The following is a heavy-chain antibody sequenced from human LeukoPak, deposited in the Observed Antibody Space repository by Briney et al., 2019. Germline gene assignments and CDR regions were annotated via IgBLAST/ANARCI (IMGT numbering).Heavy chain of an antibody. CDR2: IYYSGST. Sequence: PSETLSLTCTVSGGSISSYYWSWIRQPPGKGLEWIGYIYYSGSTNYNPSLKSRVTISVDTSKNQFSLKLSSVTAADTAVYYCAREKYGDWDYWGQGTLATVSS. D-gene: IGHD4-17*01. CDR1: GGSISSYY. CDR3: AREKYGDWDY. J-gene: IGHJ4*02. V-gene: IGHV4-59*01.